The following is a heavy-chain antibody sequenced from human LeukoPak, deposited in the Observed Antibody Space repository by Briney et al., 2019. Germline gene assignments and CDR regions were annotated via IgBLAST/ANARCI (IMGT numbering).Heavy chain of an antibody. CDR3: ARGGSWIAVAGKGGPVDY. CDR2: INHSGST. D-gene: IGHD6-19*01. J-gene: IGHJ4*02. Sequence: PSETLSLTCAVYGGSFSGYYWSWIRQPPGKGLEWIGEINHSGSTNYNPSLKSRVTISVDTSKNQFSLKLSSVTAADTAVYYCARGGSWIAVAGKGGPVDYWGQGTLVTVSS. CDR1: GGSFSGYY. V-gene: IGHV4-34*01.